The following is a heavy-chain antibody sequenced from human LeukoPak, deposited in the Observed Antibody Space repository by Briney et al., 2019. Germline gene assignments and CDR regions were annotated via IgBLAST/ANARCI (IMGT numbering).Heavy chain of an antibody. J-gene: IGHJ4*02. Sequence: GGSLRLSCAASGFTFSTYWMTWVRQTPGKGLEWVANIKQDGSEKYYVGSVKGRFTISRDNAKNSLYLQMNCLRAEDTAVYYCARDTYCNSTGCSVTHGFDYWGQGTLVTVSS. CDR1: GFTFSTYW. CDR3: ARDTYCNSTGCSVTHGFDY. D-gene: IGHD2-2*01. CDR2: IKQDGSEK. V-gene: IGHV3-7*01.